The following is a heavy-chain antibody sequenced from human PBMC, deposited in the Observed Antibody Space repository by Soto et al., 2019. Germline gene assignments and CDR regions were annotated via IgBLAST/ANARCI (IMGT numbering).Heavy chain of an antibody. V-gene: IGHV3-30*18. J-gene: IGHJ4*02. CDR3: AKAGYYDILTGYPLDY. CDR1: GFTFSSYG. Sequence: GGSLRLSCAASGFTFSSYGMHWVRQAPGKGLEWVAVISYDGSNKYYADSVKGRFTISRDNSKNTLYLQMNSLRAEDTAVYYCAKAGYYDILTGYPLDYWGQGT. CDR2: ISYDGSNK. D-gene: IGHD3-9*01.